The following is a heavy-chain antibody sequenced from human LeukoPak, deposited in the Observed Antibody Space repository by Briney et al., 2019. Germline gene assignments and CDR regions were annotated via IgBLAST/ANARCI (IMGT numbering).Heavy chain of an antibody. V-gene: IGHV3-30-3*01. CDR3: ARDVSEIWGLFDY. J-gene: IGHJ4*02. D-gene: IGHD7-27*01. Sequence: GGSLRLSCAASGFTFSSYAMHWVRQAPGKGLEWVAVISYDGSNKYYADSVKGRFTISRDNSKNTLYLQMNSLRAEDTAVYYCARDVSEIWGLFDYWGQGTLVTVSS. CDR1: GFTFSSYA. CDR2: ISYDGSNK.